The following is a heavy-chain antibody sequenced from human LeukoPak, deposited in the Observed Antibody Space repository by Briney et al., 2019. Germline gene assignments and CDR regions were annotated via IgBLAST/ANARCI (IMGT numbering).Heavy chain of an antibody. D-gene: IGHD1-26*01. CDR3: AKEGIVGAFDY. CDR1: GFTFDDYA. CDR2: ISWNSGSI. J-gene: IGHJ4*02. Sequence: GGSLELSCAASGFTFDDYAMHWGRQAPGKGLEGVSGISWNSGSISYAGSVKGRFTISRDNAKNSLYLQMNSLRAEDTALYYCAKEGIVGAFDYWGQGTLVPVSS. V-gene: IGHV3-9*01.